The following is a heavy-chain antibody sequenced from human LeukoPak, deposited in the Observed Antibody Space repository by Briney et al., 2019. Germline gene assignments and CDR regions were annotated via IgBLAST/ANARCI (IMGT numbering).Heavy chain of an antibody. CDR1: GDSVSSNSAA. CDR3: ARGDAGDHFDY. Sequence: SQTLSLTCAISGDSVSSNSAAWKWIRQSPSRGLEWLGRTYYKFRWYSDYAVSVKSRITINPDTSKNQFSLQLNSVTPEDTAVYYCARGDAGDHFDYWGQGTLVTVSS. V-gene: IGHV6-1*01. D-gene: IGHD6-13*01. CDR2: TYYKFRWYS. J-gene: IGHJ4*02.